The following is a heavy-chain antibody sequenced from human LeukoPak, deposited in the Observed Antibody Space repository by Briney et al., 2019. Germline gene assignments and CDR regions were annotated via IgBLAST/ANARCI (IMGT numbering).Heavy chain of an antibody. CDR2: INPNSGGT. Sequence: ASVKVSCKASGYTFTCYYMHWVRQAPGQGLEWMGWINPNSGGTNYAQKFQGRVTMTRDTSISTAYMELSRLRSDDTAVYYCARAVSLRFLETYAAHFDYWGQGTLVTVSS. CDR1: GYTFTCYY. V-gene: IGHV1-2*02. D-gene: IGHD3-3*01. J-gene: IGHJ4*02. CDR3: ARAVSLRFLETYAAHFDY.